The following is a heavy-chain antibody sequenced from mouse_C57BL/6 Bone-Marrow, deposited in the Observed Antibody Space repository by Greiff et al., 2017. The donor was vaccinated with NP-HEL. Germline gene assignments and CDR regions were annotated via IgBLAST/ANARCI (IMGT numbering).Heavy chain of an antibody. D-gene: IGHD2-4*01. V-gene: IGHV1-22*01. J-gene: IGHJ4*01. CDR1: GYTFTDYN. Sequence: EVQLQQSGPELVKPGASVKMSCKASGYTFTDYNMHWVKQSHGKSLEWIGYINPNNGGTSYNQKFKGKATLTVNKSSSTAYMELRSLTSEDSAVYYCASLIYYDYDYAMDYWGQGTSVTVSS. CDR3: ASLIYYDYDYAMDY. CDR2: INPNNGGT.